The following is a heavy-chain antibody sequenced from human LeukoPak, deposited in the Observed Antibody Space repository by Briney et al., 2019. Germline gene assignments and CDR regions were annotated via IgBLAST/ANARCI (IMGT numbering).Heavy chain of an antibody. Sequence: PSETLSLTCTVSGGSISSYYWSWIRQPPGKGLEWIGYIYYSGSTNYNPSLKSRVTISVDTSKNQFSLKLSSVTAADTAVYYCARVVSKLGDAFDIWGQGTMVTVSS. CDR3: ARVVSKLGDAFDI. J-gene: IGHJ3*02. V-gene: IGHV4-59*01. CDR2: IYYSGST. CDR1: GGSISSYY. D-gene: IGHD2-21*01.